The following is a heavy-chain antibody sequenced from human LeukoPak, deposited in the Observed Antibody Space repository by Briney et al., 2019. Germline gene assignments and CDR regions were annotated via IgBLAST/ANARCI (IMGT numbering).Heavy chain of an antibody. CDR1: GGSINSSSYY. V-gene: IGHV4-39*01. CDR3: ARSSMFRGVTVDY. CDR2: IYHSGYT. D-gene: IGHD3-10*01. J-gene: IGHJ4*02. Sequence: SETLSLTCTVSGGSINSSSYYWGWIRQPPGEALEWIGSIYHSGYTYYNPSLKSRVTISVDTSKGQFSLKLSSVTAADTAVHYCARSSMFRGVTVDYWGQGTLVTVSS.